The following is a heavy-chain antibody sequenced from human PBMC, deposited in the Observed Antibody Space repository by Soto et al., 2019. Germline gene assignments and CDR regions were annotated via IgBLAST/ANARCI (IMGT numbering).Heavy chain of an antibody. Sequence: QVQLQESGPGLVKPSETLSLTCSVSVDSMRTYYWNWIRQPPGGGLEWIGHIYYSGSTNYNPSLQSRVTMSVDTSKNHFSLKLSSMTAADTAVYYCARAGTSTWYFDLWGRGTLVIVSS. J-gene: IGHJ2*01. CDR2: IYYSGST. CDR3: ARAGTSTWYFDL. V-gene: IGHV4-59*01. D-gene: IGHD1-1*01. CDR1: VDSMRTYY.